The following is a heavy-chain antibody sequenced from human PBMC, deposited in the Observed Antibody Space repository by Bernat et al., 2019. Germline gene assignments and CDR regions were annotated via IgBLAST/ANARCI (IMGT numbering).Heavy chain of an antibody. CDR3: ARVRCSSTSCYFPWFDP. CDR1: GYTFTGYY. Sequence: QVQLVQSGAEVKKPGASVKVSCKASGYTFTGYYMHWVRQAPGQGLEWMGRINPNSGGTNYAQKFQGRVTMTRDMSISTAYMELSRLRSDDTAVYYCARVRCSSTSCYFPWFDPWGQGTLVTVSS. D-gene: IGHD2-2*01. V-gene: IGHV1-2*06. CDR2: INPNSGGT. J-gene: IGHJ5*02.